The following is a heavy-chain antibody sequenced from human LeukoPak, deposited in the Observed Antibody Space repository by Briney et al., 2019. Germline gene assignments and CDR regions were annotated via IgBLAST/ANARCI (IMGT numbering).Heavy chain of an antibody. CDR2: ISSSSSYI. D-gene: IGHD3-10*01. V-gene: IGHV3-21*01. Sequence: GGSLRLSCAASGFSFSIYSMNWVRQAPGKGLEWFSSISSSSSYIYYADSVKGRFTISRDNAKNSLYLQMDSLRAEDTAVYYCARAYYGSGTSHFDSWGQGTLVTVSS. CDR3: ARAYYGSGTSHFDS. CDR1: GFSFSIYS. J-gene: IGHJ4*02.